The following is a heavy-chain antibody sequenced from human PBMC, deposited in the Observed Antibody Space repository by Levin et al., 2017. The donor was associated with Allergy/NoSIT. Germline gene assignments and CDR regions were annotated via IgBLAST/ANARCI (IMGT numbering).Heavy chain of an antibody. CDR1: GGSISSRNFY. J-gene: IGHJ4*02. D-gene: IGHD6-19*01. CDR3: AVIFSSGWYLDD. V-gene: IGHV4-39*01. Sequence: LSQTLSLTCTVSGGSISSRNFYWGWIRQPPGKGLEWIGTIYYSGSTYYNPSLKSRVTISVDTSKNQFSLTLNSVTAADTAVFYCAVIFSSGWYLDDWGQGTLVTVSS. CDR2: IYYSGST.